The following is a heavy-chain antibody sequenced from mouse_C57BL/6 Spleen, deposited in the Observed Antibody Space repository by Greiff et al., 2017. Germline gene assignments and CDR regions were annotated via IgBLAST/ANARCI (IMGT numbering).Heavy chain of an antibody. D-gene: IGHD1-1*01. CDR1: GFTFSSYA. J-gene: IGHJ2*01. CDR2: ISSGGDYI. V-gene: IGHV5-9-1*02. Sequence: EVQLVESGEGLVKPGGSLKLSCAASGFTFSSYAMSWVRQTPEKRLEWVAYISSGGDYIYYADTVKGRFTISRDNARNTLYLQISSLKSEDTAMYYCTRGGITTVPDYWGQGTTLTVSS. CDR3: TRGGITTVPDY.